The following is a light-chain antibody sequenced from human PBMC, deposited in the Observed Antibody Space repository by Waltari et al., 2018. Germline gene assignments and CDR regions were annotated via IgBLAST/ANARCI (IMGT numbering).Light chain of an antibody. CDR1: ILRMYP. CDR2: GQD. J-gene: IGLJ3*02. Sequence: SSELTQDPTVSVALGLTVRITSQGDILRMYPVGWYHQKQGQAPILVPCGQDGRPPVIPDRFSGDTSRTTASLTITGTQADDEADYYCNSRDNTDLAVVFGSGTKLTVL. CDR3: NSRDNTDLAVV. V-gene: IGLV3-19*01.